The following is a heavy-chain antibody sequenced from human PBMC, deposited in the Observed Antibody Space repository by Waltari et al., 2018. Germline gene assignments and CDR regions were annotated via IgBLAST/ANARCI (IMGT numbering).Heavy chain of an antibody. V-gene: IGHV4-4*07. CDR1: GGSISSYY. CDR2: IYTSGST. J-gene: IGHJ6*03. Sequence: QVQLQESGPGLVKPSETLSLTCTVSGGSISSYYWRWIRQPAGKGLEWIGRIYTSGSTNYNPSLKSRVTMSVDTSKNQFSLKLSSVTAADTAVYYCARGIAPSRYYYYYYMDVWGKGTTVTISS. D-gene: IGHD6-13*01. CDR3: ARGIAPSRYYYYYYMDV.